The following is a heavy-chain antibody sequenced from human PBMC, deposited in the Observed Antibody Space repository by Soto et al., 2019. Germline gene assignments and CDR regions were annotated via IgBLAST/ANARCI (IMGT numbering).Heavy chain of an antibody. Sequence: ASVKVSCKASGYTFTSYAMHWVRQAPGQRLEWMGWINAGNGNTKYSQKFQGRVTITRDTSASTAYMELSSLRSEDTAVYYCAREQLKTTDAFDIWGQGTMVTGSS. J-gene: IGHJ3*02. D-gene: IGHD6-6*01. CDR2: INAGNGNT. V-gene: IGHV1-3*01. CDR1: GYTFTSYA. CDR3: AREQLKTTDAFDI.